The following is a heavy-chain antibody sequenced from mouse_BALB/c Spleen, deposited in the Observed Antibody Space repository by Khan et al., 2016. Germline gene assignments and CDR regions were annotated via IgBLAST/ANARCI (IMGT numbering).Heavy chain of an antibody. CDR3: ARPDYGSSRGFAY. D-gene: IGHD1-1*01. V-gene: IGHV9-3-1*01. J-gene: IGHJ3*01. CDR2: INTYTGEP. CDR1: GYTFTNYG. Sequence: QIQLVQSGPELKKPGETVRISCKASGYTFTNYGMNWVKQAPGKGLKWMGWINTYTGEPTYADDFKGRFAFSLETSASTAYLQINNLKHEDTATYCCARPDYGSSRGFAYWGQGTLVTVSA.